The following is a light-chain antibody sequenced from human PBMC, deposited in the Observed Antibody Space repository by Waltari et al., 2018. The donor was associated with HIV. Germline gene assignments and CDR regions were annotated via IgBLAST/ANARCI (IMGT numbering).Light chain of an antibody. CDR3: SSYGGSNNVV. CDR2: GVN. V-gene: IGLV2-8*01. Sequence: QSALTQPPSASGSPGQSVTIPCTGTSSAVGGYNYDSWYQQHPGKAPKLMIYGVNKRPSGVPDRFSGSKSGNTASLTVSGLQGEDEAEYYCSSYGGSNNVVFGGGTKLTVL. J-gene: IGLJ2*01. CDR1: SSAVGGYNY.